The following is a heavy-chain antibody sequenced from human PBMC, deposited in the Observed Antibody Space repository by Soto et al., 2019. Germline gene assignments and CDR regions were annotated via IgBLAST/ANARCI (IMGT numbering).Heavy chain of an antibody. CDR2: TYYRSKWYN. CDR3: ARAGNWNDAPGTYYFNY. Sequence: SQTLSLTCAISGDSVSSNSAAWNWIRQSPSRGLEWLGRTYYRSKWYNDYAVSVKSRITINPDTSKNQFSLQLNSVTPEDTAVYSCARAGNWNDAPGTYYFNYWGQETRVTAS. CDR1: GDSVSSNSAA. J-gene: IGHJ4*02. V-gene: IGHV6-1*01. D-gene: IGHD1-1*01.